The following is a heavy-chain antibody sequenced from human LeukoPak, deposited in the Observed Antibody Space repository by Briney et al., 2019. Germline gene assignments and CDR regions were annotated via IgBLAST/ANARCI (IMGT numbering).Heavy chain of an antibody. J-gene: IGHJ6*02. CDR2: INPNSGGT. CDR3: ARMAPDSSSFLIQYYYYYYGMDV. D-gene: IGHD6-6*01. CDR1: GYTFTGYY. Sequence: ASVKVSCKASGYTFTGYYMHWVRQAPGQGLEWMGWINPNSGGTNYAQKLQGRVTMTTDTSTSTAYMELRSLRSDDTAVYYCARMAPDSSSFLIQYYYYYYGMDVWGQGTTVTVSS. V-gene: IGHV1-2*02.